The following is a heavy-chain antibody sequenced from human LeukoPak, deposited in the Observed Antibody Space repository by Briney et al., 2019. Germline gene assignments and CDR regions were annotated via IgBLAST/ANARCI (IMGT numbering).Heavy chain of an antibody. J-gene: IGHJ4*02. Sequence: GGSLRLSCATSGFTFSTYVMSWVRQAPGKGLGWISGISDTGDTYYADSVKGRFTISRDNSKNTLYLQMNSLTAEDTAVYYCAKGSGYDTDFDYWGQGTLVTVSS. V-gene: IGHV3-23*01. CDR1: GFTFSTYV. D-gene: IGHD3-9*01. CDR2: ISDTGDT. CDR3: AKGSGYDTDFDY.